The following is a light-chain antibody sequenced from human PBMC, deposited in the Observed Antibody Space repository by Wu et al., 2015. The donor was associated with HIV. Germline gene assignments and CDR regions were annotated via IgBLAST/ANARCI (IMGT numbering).Light chain of an antibody. Sequence: EIVMTQSPATLSVSLGERATLSCRASQNIYNNLAWYQQKRGQAPRLLIYDASIRATGVPARFSGSGSGTEFTLTISSPQSEDFAVYYCQQYHDWPFWTFGQGTKVDIK. J-gene: IGKJ1*01. CDR1: QNIYNN. CDR2: DAS. V-gene: IGKV3-15*01. CDR3: QQYHDWPFWT.